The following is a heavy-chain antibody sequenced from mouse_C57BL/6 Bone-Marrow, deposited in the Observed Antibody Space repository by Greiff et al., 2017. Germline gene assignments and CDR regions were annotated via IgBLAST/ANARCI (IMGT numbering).Heavy chain of an antibody. D-gene: IGHD1-1*01. CDR2: ICGGGST. V-gene: IGHV2-5*01. CDR3: ATVVATPWFAY. J-gene: IGHJ3*01. CDR1: GFSLTSYG. Sequence: QVQLQQSGPGLVQPSPTLSISCTASGFSLTSYGVHWVRQSPGKGLEWLGVICGGGSTDYYAAFMSRLSITKDNSKSQVFFKMNSLQADDTAIYYCATVVATPWFAYWGQGTLVTVSA.